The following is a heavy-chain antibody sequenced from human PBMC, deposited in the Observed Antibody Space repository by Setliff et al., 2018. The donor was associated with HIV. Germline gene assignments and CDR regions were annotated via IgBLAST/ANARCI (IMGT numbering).Heavy chain of an antibody. CDR3: ARALYGDYGGDLNWLDP. V-gene: IGHV7-4-1*02. Sequence: ASVKVSCKASGYTFTGYYMHWVRQAPGQGLEWMGRINPNSGGTNYAQAFTGRFVFSVDTSITTAYLEITSLKAEDTAVYYCARALYGDYGGDLNWLDPWGQGTLVTVSS. J-gene: IGHJ5*02. CDR1: GYTFTGYY. D-gene: IGHD4-17*01. CDR2: INPNSGGT.